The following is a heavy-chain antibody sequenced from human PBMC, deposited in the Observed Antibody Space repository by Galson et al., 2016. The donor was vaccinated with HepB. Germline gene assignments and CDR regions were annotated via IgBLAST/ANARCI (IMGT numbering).Heavy chain of an antibody. CDR2: IDPSDSYT. D-gene: IGHD1-26*01. J-gene: IGHJ4*02. V-gene: IGHV5-10-1*01. Sequence: QSGAEVKKPGESLRISCKASGYSFTSYWITWVRQMPGKGLEWMGRIDPSDSYTYYSPSFQGHVTISADRSITTAYLQWSSLQASDTAMYYCARHSVGASSLFVYWGQGTLVTVSS. CDR1: GYSFTSYW. CDR3: ARHSVGASSLFVY.